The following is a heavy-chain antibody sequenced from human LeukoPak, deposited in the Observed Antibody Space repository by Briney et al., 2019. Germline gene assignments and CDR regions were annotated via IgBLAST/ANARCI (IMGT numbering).Heavy chain of an antibody. CDR2: ISYDGSNK. D-gene: IGHD3/OR15-3a*01. J-gene: IGHJ4*02. CDR1: GFSFRTYG. CDR3: AREGILQPDWSPLQY. V-gene: IGHV3-30*03. Sequence: GGSLRLSCAASGFSFRTYGMHWVRQAPGKGLEWVAVISYDGSNKYYADSVKGRFTISRDNSKNTLYLQMNSLRAEDTAVYYCAREGILQPDWSPLQYWGQGTLVTVSS.